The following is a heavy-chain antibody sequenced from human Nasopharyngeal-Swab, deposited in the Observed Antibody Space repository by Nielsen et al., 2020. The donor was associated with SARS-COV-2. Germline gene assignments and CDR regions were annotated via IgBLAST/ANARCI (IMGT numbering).Heavy chain of an antibody. CDR2: VRQGGGT. D-gene: IGHD2-2*01. V-gene: IGHV4-34*01. Sequence: WIRQPPGKGLEWIGEVRQGGGTNYNPSLKNRVTISVATSKHQFSLKLSSVTAAETAVYYCARGGAGVVPSPVLGLGPYYSYYYMDVWGKATTVTDSS. CDR3: ARGGAGVVPSPVLGLGPYYSYYYMDV. J-gene: IGHJ6*03.